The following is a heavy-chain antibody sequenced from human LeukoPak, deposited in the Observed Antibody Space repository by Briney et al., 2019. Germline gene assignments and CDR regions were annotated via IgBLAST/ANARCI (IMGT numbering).Heavy chain of an antibody. Sequence: GGSLRLSCAASGFTVITNDMTWVRQAPGKGLEWVSVLYSDGNTKYADSVQGRFTISSDNSKNTLYLEMNSLSPDDTAVYYCARGVEPLAANTLAYWGQGTLGTVSS. CDR1: GFTVITND. CDR3: ARGVEPLAANTLAY. J-gene: IGHJ4*02. V-gene: IGHV3-53*01. CDR2: LYSDGNT. D-gene: IGHD1-14*01.